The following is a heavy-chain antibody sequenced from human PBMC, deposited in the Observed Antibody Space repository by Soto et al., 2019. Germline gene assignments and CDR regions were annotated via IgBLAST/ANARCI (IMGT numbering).Heavy chain of an antibody. CDR2: INPSGGST. CDR3: ARDMEYQLFSSYYYYGMDV. V-gene: IGHV1-46*01. J-gene: IGHJ6*02. CDR1: GYTFTSYY. D-gene: IGHD2-2*01. Sequence: GASVKVSCKASGYTFTSYYMHWVRQAPGQGLEWMGIINPSGGSTSYAQKFQGRVTMTRDTSTSTVYMELSSLRSEDTAVYYCARDMEYQLFSSYYYYGMDVWGQGTTVTVSS.